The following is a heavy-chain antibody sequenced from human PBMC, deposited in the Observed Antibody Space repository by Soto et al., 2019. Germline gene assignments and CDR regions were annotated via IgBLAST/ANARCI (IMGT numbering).Heavy chain of an antibody. CDR3: ARVLGSGSPSDN. D-gene: IGHD3-10*01. J-gene: IGHJ4*02. Sequence: KVSCKASGGTFSSYAISWVRQAPGQGLEWMGGIIPIFGTANYAQKFQGRVTITADESTSTAYVELSSLRSEDTAVYYCARVLGSGSPSDNWGQGTLVTVSS. V-gene: IGHV1-69*01. CDR2: IIPIFGTA. CDR1: GGTFSSYA.